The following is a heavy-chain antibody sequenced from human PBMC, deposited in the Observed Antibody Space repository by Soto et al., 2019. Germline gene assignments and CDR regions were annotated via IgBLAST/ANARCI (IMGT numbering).Heavy chain of an antibody. D-gene: IGHD2-15*01. Sequence: QVPLVQSGAEVKKPGASVKVSCKASGYTFTSYGISWVRQAPGQGLEWMGWISAYNGNTNYAQKLQGRVTMTTDTSTSTAYMELRSLRSDDTAVYYCARDGLVVVAATTDYYYYGMDVWGQGTTVTVSS. CDR3: ARDGLVVVAATTDYYYYGMDV. J-gene: IGHJ6*02. V-gene: IGHV1-18*01. CDR2: ISAYNGNT. CDR1: GYTFTSYG.